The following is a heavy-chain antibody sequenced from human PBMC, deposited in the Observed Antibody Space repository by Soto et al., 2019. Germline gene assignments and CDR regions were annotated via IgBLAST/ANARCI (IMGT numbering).Heavy chain of an antibody. CDR1: GGSISSGGYY. CDR3: ARARRNHGYNPFDY. D-gene: IGHD5-12*01. V-gene: IGHV4-31*03. Sequence: PSETLSLTCTVSGGSISSGGYYWSWIRQHPGKGLEWIGYIYYSGSTYYNPSLKSRVTISVDTSKNQFSLKLSSVTAADTGVYYCARARRNHGYNPFDYWGQGTLVTVSS. J-gene: IGHJ4*02. CDR2: IYYSGST.